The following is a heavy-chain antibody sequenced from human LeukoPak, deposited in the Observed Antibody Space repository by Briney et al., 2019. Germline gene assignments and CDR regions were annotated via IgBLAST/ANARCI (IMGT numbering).Heavy chain of an antibody. CDR3: ARERISSSLLDY. J-gene: IGHJ4*02. CDR1: GGSISNYC. Sequence: SETLSLTCTVSGGSISNYCWSWIRQPPGKGLEWIGYICYSGSTNYNPSLKSRVTISVDTSKNQFSLKLSSVTAADTAVYYCARERISSSLLDYWGQGTLVTVSS. CDR2: ICYSGST. D-gene: IGHD6-6*01. V-gene: IGHV4-59*01.